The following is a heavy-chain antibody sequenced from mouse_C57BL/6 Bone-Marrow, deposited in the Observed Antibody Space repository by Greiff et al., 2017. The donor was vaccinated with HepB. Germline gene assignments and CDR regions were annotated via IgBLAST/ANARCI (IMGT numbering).Heavy chain of an antibody. CDR2: IDPENGDT. V-gene: IGHV14-4*01. CDR1: GFNIKDDY. Sequence: DVQLQESGAELVRPGASVKLSCTASGFNIKDDYMHWVKQRPEQGLEWIGWIDPENGDTEYASKFQGKATITADTSSNTAYLQLSSLTSEDTAVYYCTTSGTVVAFDYWGQGTTLTVSS. J-gene: IGHJ2*01. CDR3: TTSGTVVAFDY. D-gene: IGHD1-1*01.